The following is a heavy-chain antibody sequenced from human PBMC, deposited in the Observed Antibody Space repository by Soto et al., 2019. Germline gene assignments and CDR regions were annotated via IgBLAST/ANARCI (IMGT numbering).Heavy chain of an antibody. J-gene: IGHJ4*02. V-gene: IGHV3-11*04. CDR3: ARENYGAFDY. CDR2: INDRGGNI. Sequence: QVQLVESGGGLVKPGGSLRLSCAASGFSFSGYFMSCLRQTPGNRLEWVSSINDRGGNIGYADFVRGRFTFSRDNANNSLYLEMNSLTAGDTAVYYCARENYGAFDYWGQGILVTVSS. D-gene: IGHD4-17*01. CDR1: GFSFSGYF.